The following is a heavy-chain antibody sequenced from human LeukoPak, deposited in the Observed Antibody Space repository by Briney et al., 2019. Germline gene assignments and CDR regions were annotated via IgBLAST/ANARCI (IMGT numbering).Heavy chain of an antibody. V-gene: IGHV3-64*01. CDR2: ISSDGGST. CDR3: ARDGPPGRFDP. CDR1: GFTFSAYA. J-gene: IGHJ5*02. Sequence: PGGSLRLSCAASGFTFSAYAMHWVRQAPGKGLEYVSGISSDGGSTYYGNSVKGRFTISRDNSRNTLYLQMNNLRVEDTAVYYCARDGPPGRFDPWGQGTLVTVSS. D-gene: IGHD7-27*01.